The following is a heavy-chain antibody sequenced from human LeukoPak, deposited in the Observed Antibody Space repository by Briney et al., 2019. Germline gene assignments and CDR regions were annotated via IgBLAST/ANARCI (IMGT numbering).Heavy chain of an antibody. CDR2: INWNGAST. CDR1: GFPFDAYG. Sequence: PGGSLSLSCAASGFPFDAYGTSWVRQAPGKGLECVYCINWNGASTSYADSVNGRFSISRSNATNSQYLQLNRLSAEDTDLYLCAGVGFYGSGISGFDPWGQGTLVTVSS. J-gene: IGHJ5*02. V-gene: IGHV3-20*01. CDR3: AGVGFYGSGISGFDP. D-gene: IGHD3-10*01.